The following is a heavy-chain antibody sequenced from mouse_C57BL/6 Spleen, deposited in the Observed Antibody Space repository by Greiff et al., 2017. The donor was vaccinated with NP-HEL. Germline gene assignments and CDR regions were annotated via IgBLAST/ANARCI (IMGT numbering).Heavy chain of an antibody. V-gene: IGHV5-17*01. Sequence: EVNLVESGGGLVKPGGSLKLSCAASGFTFSDYGMHWVRQAPEKGLEWVAYISSGSSTIYYADTVKGRFTISRDNAKNTLFLQMTSLRSEDTAMYYCARPHYYGSSYLDYWGQGTTLTVSS. CDR1: GFTFSDYG. D-gene: IGHD1-1*01. J-gene: IGHJ2*01. CDR3: ARPHYYGSSYLDY. CDR2: ISSGSSTI.